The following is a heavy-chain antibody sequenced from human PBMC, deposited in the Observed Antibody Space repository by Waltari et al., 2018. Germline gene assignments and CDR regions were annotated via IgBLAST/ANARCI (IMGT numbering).Heavy chain of an antibody. V-gene: IGHV3-30*01. CDR3: ARDDRDGLPDYFDF. CDR1: GFPFRTSP. J-gene: IGHJ4*02. D-gene: IGHD2-8*01. CDR2: TSHDESHK. Sequence: QVQLVESGGGVVQPGRALRLSCAAPGFPFRTSPLHWVRQAPGKGLEWVAVTSHDESHKYYADSVKGRFTISKDNSKNTLYLQMNSLSTEDTAMYYCARDDRDGLPDYFDFWGQGTLVTVSS.